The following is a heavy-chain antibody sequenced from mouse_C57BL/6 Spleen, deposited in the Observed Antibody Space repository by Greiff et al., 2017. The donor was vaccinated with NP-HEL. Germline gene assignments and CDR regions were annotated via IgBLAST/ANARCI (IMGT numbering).Heavy chain of an antibody. CDR3: ARGFYYYGSRPSYAMDY. Sequence: VQLQQSGPELVKPGASVKIPCKASGYTFTDYNMDWVKQSHGKSLEWIGDINPNNGGTIYNQKFKGKATLIVDKSSSTAYMELRSLTSEDTAVYYCARGFYYYGSRPSYAMDYWGQGTSVTVSS. CDR2: INPNNGGT. D-gene: IGHD1-1*01. CDR1: GYTFTDYN. V-gene: IGHV1-18*01. J-gene: IGHJ4*01.